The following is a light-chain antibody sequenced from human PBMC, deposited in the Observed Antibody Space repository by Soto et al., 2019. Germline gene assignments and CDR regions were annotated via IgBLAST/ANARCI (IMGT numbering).Light chain of an antibody. CDR1: QSVINSY. J-gene: IGKJ1*01. CDR3: QQYGISPWT. Sequence: EIVLTQSPGTLYLSPGERATLSCRASQSVINSYLAWYQHKHGQAPRLLIYGASSRATGIPDRFCGSGSGTDFTLTISRLEPEDSAVYYCQQYGISPWTFGQGNKVEIK. CDR2: GAS. V-gene: IGKV3-20*01.